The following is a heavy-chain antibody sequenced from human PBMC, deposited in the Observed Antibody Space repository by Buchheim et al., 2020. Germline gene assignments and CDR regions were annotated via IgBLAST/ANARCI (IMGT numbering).Heavy chain of an antibody. CDR1: GFTFSSYA. J-gene: IGHJ4*02. D-gene: IGHD2-21*02. CDR2: ISYEGSNK. V-gene: IGHV3-30*04. CDR3: ARAVTRKDYFDY. Sequence: QVQLVESGGGVVQPGRSLRLSCAASGFTFSSYAMHWVRQAPGKGLEWVAVISYEGSNKYYADSVKRRFTISRDKAKNTLYLQMNSLRAEDTAVYYCARAVTRKDYFDYWGQGTL.